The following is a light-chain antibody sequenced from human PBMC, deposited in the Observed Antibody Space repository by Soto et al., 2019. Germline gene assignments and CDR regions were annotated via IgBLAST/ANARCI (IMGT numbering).Light chain of an antibody. CDR3: TSYTTTGTVV. CDR1: SSDISGYNY. Sequence: QSALTQPASVSGSPGQSITISCTGTSSDISGYNYVSWYQQHPGKAPKFMIFEVSNRPSGVSNRFSGSKSGNTASLTISGLQAEDEAHYYCTSYTTTGTVVFGGGTKLTVL. J-gene: IGLJ2*01. V-gene: IGLV2-14*01. CDR2: EVS.